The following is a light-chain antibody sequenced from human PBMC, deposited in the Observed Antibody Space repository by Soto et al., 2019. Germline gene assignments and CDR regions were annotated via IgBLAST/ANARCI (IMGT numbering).Light chain of an antibody. CDR3: QQYGTSPRT. J-gene: IGKJ1*01. Sequence: EIVLTQSPGTLSLSPGERATLSCRASQSINSNYLAWYQLKPGQAPRLLIYGASIRATAIPDRFSGSVSGTDFTLTISRLDPEDCAVYFFQQYGTSPRTFGQGTKVEIK. CDR1: QSINSNY. CDR2: GAS. V-gene: IGKV3-20*01.